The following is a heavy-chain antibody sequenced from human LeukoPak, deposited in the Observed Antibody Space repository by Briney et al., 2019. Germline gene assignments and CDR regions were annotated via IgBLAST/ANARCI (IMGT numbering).Heavy chain of an antibody. CDR3: ASMGIRIRVYYFDY. CDR2: INHSGST. V-gene: IGHV4-34*01. J-gene: IGHJ4*02. Sequence: PSETLSLTCAVYGGSFSGYYWSWIRQPPGKGLEWIGEINHSGSTNYNPSLKSRVTISVDTSKNQFSLKLSSVTAADTAVYYCASMGIRIRVYYFDYWGQGTLVTVSS. D-gene: IGHD7-27*01. CDR1: GGSFSGYY.